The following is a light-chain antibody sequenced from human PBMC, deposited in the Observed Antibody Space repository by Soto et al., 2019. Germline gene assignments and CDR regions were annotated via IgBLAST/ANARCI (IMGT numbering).Light chain of an antibody. CDR1: QSISNY. J-gene: IGKJ5*01. CDR2: AS. CDR3: QQSYSTPPIT. Sequence: DIQMTQSPSCLSASVGDRVTSTCRASQSISNYLNWYQQKKGKAPKXXIYASSLQSGVPSRFSGSGSGTDFTLTISSLQPEDFATYYCQQSYSTPPITFGQGTRLEIK. V-gene: IGKV1-39*01.